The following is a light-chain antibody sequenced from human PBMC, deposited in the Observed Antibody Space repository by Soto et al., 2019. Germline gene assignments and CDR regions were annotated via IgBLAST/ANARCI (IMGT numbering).Light chain of an antibody. V-gene: IGLV1-51*01. CDR3: GTWDERLGAGV. J-gene: IGLJ2*01. CDR1: GSNIGRNY. CDR2: DDS. Sequence: QSVLTQPASLSAPPGAKVTISCSGRGSNIGRNYVSWYRQFPGTAPQLLIYDDSKRHSGVPDRLSGSRYGTSASLAIAGLQPGDEAVYYCGTWDERLGAGVFGGGTKLTVL.